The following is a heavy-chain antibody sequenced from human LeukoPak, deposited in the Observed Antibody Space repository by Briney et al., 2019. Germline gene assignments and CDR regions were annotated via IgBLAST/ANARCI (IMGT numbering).Heavy chain of an antibody. CDR1: GYTFTSYD. V-gene: IGHV1-8*01. Sequence: ASVKVSCKASGYTFTSYDINWVRQATGQGLEWMGWMNPNSGNTGYAQKFQGRVTMTRNTSISTAYMELSSLRSEDTAVYYCARAGGYCSGGSCYRGYSWFDPWGQGTLVTVSS. J-gene: IGHJ5*02. CDR2: MNPNSGNT. CDR3: ARAGGYCSGGSCYRGYSWFDP. D-gene: IGHD2-15*01.